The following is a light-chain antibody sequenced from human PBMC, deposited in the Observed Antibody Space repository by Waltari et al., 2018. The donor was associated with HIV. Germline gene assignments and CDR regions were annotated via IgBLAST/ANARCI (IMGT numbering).Light chain of an antibody. CDR3: VSYDSRLDERL. CDR1: TSNIETEA. CDR2: RNY. Sequence: QSVLTQPPSVSGTPGQTVTISCSGSTSNIETEALYWYQQLPGTAPKLLIYRNYRRPSGVSDRFSCSKSAASASLVISGLRSEDEAHYYCVSYDSRLDERLFGGGTKLTVL. J-gene: IGLJ3*02. V-gene: IGLV1-47*01.